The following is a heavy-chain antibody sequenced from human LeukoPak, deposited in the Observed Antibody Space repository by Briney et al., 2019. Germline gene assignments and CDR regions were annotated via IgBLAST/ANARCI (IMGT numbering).Heavy chain of an antibody. Sequence: GGSPRLSCATSGFIFSNYAVNWVRQAPGKGLEWVSIISGSGDTTYYADSVKGRFTISRDNSKNTLYLQMNSLRADDTAVYYCAGVDAAMPDAFDIWGQGTTVTVSS. D-gene: IGHD5-18*01. CDR2: ISGSGDTT. J-gene: IGHJ3*02. CDR1: GFIFSNYA. CDR3: AGVDAAMPDAFDI. V-gene: IGHV3-23*01.